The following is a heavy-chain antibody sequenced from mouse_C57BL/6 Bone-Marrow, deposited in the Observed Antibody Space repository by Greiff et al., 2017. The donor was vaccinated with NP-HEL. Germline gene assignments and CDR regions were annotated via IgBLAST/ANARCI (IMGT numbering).Heavy chain of an antibody. D-gene: IGHD1-1*01. Sequence: EVQLQQSGAELVRPGASVKLSCTASGFNIKDYYMHWVKQRPEQGLAWIGRIDPEDGDTEYAPKFQGKATMTADTSSNTAYLQLSSLTSEDTAVYYCSPLMYYYGSSSFAYWGQGTLVTVSA. CDR2: IDPEDGDT. J-gene: IGHJ3*01. CDR3: SPLMYYYGSSSFAY. CDR1: GFNIKDYY. V-gene: IGHV14-1*01.